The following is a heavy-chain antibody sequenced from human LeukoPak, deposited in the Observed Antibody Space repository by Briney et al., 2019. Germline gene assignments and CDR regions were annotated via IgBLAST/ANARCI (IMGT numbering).Heavy chain of an antibody. CDR1: GYTFTSYA. CDR3: ARDGTYGDRISNYYGMDV. CDR2: INAGNGNT. J-gene: IGHJ6*02. D-gene: IGHD4-17*01. V-gene: IGHV1-3*01. Sequence: ASVKVSCKASGYTFTSYAMHWVRQAPGQRLEWMGWINAGNGNTKYSQKFQGRVTITRDTSASTAYMELSSLRSEDTAVYYCARDGTYGDRISNYYGMDVWGQGTTVTVSS.